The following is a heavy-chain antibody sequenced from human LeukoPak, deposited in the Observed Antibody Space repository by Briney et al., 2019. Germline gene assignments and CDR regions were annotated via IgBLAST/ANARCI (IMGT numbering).Heavy chain of an antibody. CDR2: IYHSGST. J-gene: IGHJ4*02. V-gene: IGHV4-4*02. D-gene: IGHD5-18*01. Sequence: SETRSLTCAVSRGSISSNNWWSWVRPPPGNRLEWIAEIYHSGSTNYNPSLKSRVTISVDKSKNQFSLKLSSVTAADTAVYYCARVRHDSYGFDYWGQGTLVTVSS. CDR1: RGSISSNNW. CDR3: ARVRHDSYGFDY.